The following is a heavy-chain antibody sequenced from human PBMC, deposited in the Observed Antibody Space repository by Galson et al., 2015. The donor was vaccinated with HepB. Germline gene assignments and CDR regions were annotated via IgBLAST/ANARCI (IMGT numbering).Heavy chain of an antibody. CDR1: GYSFTSYW. V-gene: IGHV5-51*03. CDR3: ARRTGWEFEY. Sequence: QSGAEVKKPGESLKISCKGSGYSFTSYWIGWVRQMPGKGLEWMGMIYPCDSDTRYNPTFQGQVTISADKSISAAYLQWSSLKASDPDMYYCARRTGWEFEYWGQGTLVTVSS. J-gene: IGHJ4*02. CDR2: IYPCDSDT. D-gene: IGHD6-19*01.